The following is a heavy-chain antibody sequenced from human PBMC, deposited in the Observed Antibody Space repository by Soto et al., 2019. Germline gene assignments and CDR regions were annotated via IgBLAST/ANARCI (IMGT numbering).Heavy chain of an antibody. CDR3: ARHGSY. CDR2: IYYGGSS. Sequence: QLQLQESGPGLVKPSETLSLTCTVSGVSISSTSYYWGWFRQPPGKVLEWIGTIYYGGSSYSNPSLKSRVTISLDTSKNQFSLTLTSVTAADTAVYYCARHGSYWGQGTLVTVSS. CDR1: GVSISSTSYY. V-gene: IGHV4-39*01. J-gene: IGHJ4*02.